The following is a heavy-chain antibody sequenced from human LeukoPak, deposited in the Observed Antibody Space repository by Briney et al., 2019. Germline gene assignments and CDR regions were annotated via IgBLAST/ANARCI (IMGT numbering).Heavy chain of an antibody. D-gene: IGHD6-13*01. V-gene: IGHV4-30-2*01. CDR2: IYHSGST. CDR3: ARDFSARQQLVSPRPLDV. CDR1: GGSISSGGYS. J-gene: IGHJ6*04. Sequence: SETLSLTCAVSGGSISSGGYSWSWIRQPPGKGLEWIGYIYHSGSTYYNPSLKSRVTISVDTSKNQFSLKLSSVTAADTAVYYCARDFSARQQLVSPRPLDVWGKGTTVTVSS.